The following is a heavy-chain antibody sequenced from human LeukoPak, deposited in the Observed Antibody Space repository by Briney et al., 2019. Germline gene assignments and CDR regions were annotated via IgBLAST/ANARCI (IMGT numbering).Heavy chain of an antibody. D-gene: IGHD5-18*01. CDR3: ARDKAHSYGRYFDP. CDR2: ISNGNT. V-gene: IGHV4-34*01. Sequence: SETLSLTCAVYGGSFSGYYWSWIRQPPGKGLEWIGHISNGNTDYNPSLKSRVTISVDTSKNQFSLRLTSVTAADTAVYYCARDKAHSYGRYFDPWGQGALVIVSS. CDR1: GGSFSGYY. J-gene: IGHJ5*02.